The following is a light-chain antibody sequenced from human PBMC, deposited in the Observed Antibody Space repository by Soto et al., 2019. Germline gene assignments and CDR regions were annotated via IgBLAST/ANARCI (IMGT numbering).Light chain of an antibody. Sequence: EMVMTQFTATLSVSAGERATLSSRASQSISSNLAWYQQKTGQAPRILIYGASTRAPGIPGRFVGSGSGTDFTLTISGLQSEDSAIYFCQQYNNWPYSFGQGTRLEIK. J-gene: IGKJ5*01. V-gene: IGKV3-15*01. CDR2: GAS. CDR1: QSISSN. CDR3: QQYNNWPYS.